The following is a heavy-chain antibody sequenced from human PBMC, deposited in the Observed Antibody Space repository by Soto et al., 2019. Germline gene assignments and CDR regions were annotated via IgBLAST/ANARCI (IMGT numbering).Heavy chain of an antibody. V-gene: IGHV1-2*04. CDR2: INPNSGGT. CDR1: GYTFTGYY. D-gene: IGHD6-19*01. Sequence: ASVKVSCKASGYTFTGYYMHWVRQAPGQGLEWMGWINPNSGGTNYARKFQGWVTMTRDTSISTAYMELSRLRSDDTAVYYCARGIAVAGLTFDYWGQGTLVTVSS. J-gene: IGHJ4*02. CDR3: ARGIAVAGLTFDY.